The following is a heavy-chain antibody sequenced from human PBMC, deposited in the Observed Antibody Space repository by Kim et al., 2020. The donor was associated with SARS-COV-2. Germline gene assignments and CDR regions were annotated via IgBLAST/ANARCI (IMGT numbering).Heavy chain of an antibody. CDR2: IIPIFGTA. D-gene: IGHD6-19*01. CDR3: ASSGVRAVAGTYY. CDR1: GGTFSSYA. J-gene: IGHJ4*02. Sequence: SVKVSCKASGGTFSSYAISWVRQAPGQGLEWMGGIIPIFGTANYAQKFQGRVTITADESTSTAYMELSSLRSEDTAVYYCASSGVRAVAGTYYWGQGTLVTVSS. V-gene: IGHV1-69*13.